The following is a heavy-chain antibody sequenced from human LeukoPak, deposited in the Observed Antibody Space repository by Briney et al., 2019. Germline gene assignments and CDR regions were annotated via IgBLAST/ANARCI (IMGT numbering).Heavy chain of an antibody. J-gene: IGHJ4*02. CDR3: AREASDY. V-gene: IGHV4-4*07. CDR1: GDSISTYY. Sequence: PSETLSLTCTVSGDSISTYYWSWLRQPAGKGLEWIGRIFASGSTSYNPSLKGRVTMSVDTSKNQFSLKLNSVTAADTAVYYCAREASDYWGQGTLVTVSS. CDR2: IFASGST.